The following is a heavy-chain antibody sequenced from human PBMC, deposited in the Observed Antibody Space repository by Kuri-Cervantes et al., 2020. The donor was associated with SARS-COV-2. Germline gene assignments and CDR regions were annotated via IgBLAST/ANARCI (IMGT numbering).Heavy chain of an antibody. CDR3: ARRSNRGYYYYYGMDV. CDR1: GGSISSYY. D-gene: IGHD1-14*01. J-gene: IGHJ6*02. V-gene: IGHV4-59*12. Sequence: ESLKISCTVSGGSISSYYWSWIRQPPGKGLEWIGYIYYSGSTNYNPSLKSRVTISVDTSKNQFSLKLSSVTAADTAVYYCARRSNRGYYYYYGMDVWGQGTTVTVSS. CDR2: IYYSGST.